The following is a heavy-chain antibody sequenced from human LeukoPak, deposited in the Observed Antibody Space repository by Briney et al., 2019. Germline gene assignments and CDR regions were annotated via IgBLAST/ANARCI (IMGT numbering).Heavy chain of an antibody. CDR3: ARVAYGSGSFSMYFNY. J-gene: IGHJ4*02. CDR1: GGSISSYY. V-gene: IGHV4-4*07. Sequence: SETLSLTCTVSGGSISSYYWSWIRQPAGKGLEWIGRIYTSGSTNYNPSLKSRVTMSVDTSKNQFSLKLSSVTAADTAVYYCARVAYGSGSFSMYFNYWGRGTLVTVSS. D-gene: IGHD3-10*01. CDR2: IYTSGST.